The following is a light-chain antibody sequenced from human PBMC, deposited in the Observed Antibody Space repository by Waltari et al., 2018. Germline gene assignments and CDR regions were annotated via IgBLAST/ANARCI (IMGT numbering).Light chain of an antibody. J-gene: IGLJ3*02. CDR3: SSYTTTNILV. Sequence: QSALTQPASVSGSPGQSITISCTGTRRAVGSSNYVSWYPQHPGEAPKLIIYDVTDQPSGVSSRFSGSKSGNTASLTISGLLAEDEADYYCSSYTTTNILVFGGGTRLTVL. CDR2: DVT. V-gene: IGLV2-14*03. CDR1: RRAVGSSNY.